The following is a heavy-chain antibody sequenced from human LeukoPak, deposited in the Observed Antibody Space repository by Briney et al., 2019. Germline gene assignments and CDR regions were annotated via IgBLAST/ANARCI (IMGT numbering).Heavy chain of an antibody. Sequence: GGSLRLSCAASRFSFSSYGMHWVRQAPGKGLEWVAYLQYDRTNVQYADSVRGRFTISRDNSKNILYLQMNSLRAEDTAVYYCAREREWIQLPAMRSYYYMDVWGRGTTVTVSS. J-gene: IGHJ6*03. CDR3: AREREWIQLPAMRSYYYMDV. V-gene: IGHV3-30*02. D-gene: IGHD5-18*01. CDR1: RFSFSSYG. CDR2: LQYDRTNV.